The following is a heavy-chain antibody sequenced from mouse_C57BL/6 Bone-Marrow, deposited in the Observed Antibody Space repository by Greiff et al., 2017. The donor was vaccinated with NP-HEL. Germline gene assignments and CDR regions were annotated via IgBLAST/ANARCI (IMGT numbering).Heavy chain of an antibody. CDR2: IYPGSGST. CDR3: ARCSYDYDAFDY. J-gene: IGHJ2*01. Sequence: QVQLQQPGAELVKPGASVKMSCKASGYTFTSYWITWVKQRPGQGLEWIGDIYPGSGSTNYNEKFKSKATLTVDTSSSTAYMQLSSLTSEDSAVYYCARCSYDYDAFDYWGQGTTLTVSS. V-gene: IGHV1-55*01. D-gene: IGHD2-4*01. CDR1: GYTFTSYW.